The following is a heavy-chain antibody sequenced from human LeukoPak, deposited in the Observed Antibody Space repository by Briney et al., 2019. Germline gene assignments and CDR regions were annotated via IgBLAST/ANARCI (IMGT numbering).Heavy chain of an antibody. CDR2: IWYDGSNK. CDR1: GFTFSSYG. V-gene: IGHV3-33*06. D-gene: IGHD6-13*01. Sequence: GGFLRLSCAASGFTFSSYGMHWVRQAPGKGLEWVAVIWYDGSNKYYADSVKGRFTISRDNSKNTLYLQMNSLRAEDAAVYYCAKDLRSIAAAGPPDYWGQGTLVTVS. J-gene: IGHJ4*02. CDR3: AKDLRSIAAAGPPDY.